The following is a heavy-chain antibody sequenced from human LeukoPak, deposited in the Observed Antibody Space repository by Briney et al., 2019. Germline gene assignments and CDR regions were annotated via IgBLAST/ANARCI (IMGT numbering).Heavy chain of an antibody. D-gene: IGHD3-10*01. CDR3: ARPAYGSGSYSGFDY. J-gene: IGHJ4*02. V-gene: IGHV4-39*01. Sequence: PSETLSLTCTVSGGSISSSGYYWGWIRQPPGKGLEWIGTIYYSGSTYYNPSLKSRVTISEDTSKNQFSLKLSSVTAADTAVYYCARPAYGSGSYSGFDYWGQGTLVTVSS. CDR2: IYYSGST. CDR1: GGSISSSGYY.